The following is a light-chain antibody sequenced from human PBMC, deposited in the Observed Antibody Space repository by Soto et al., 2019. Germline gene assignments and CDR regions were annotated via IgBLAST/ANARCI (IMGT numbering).Light chain of an antibody. Sequence: EIVMSQSPATLSVSPGERATLSCRASQSISSNLAWYQQKPGQAPRLLLYGASSRATGIPDRFSGSGSGTDFTLTISRLEPEDFAVYYCQQYGSSPRSTFGQGTRLAIK. CDR1: QSISSN. J-gene: IGKJ5*01. CDR2: GAS. V-gene: IGKV3-20*01. CDR3: QQYGSSPRST.